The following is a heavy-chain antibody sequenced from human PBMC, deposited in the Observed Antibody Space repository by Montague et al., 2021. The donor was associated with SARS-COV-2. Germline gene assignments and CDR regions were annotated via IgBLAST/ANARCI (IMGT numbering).Heavy chain of an antibody. D-gene: IGHD2-2*01. CDR3: ARGKYQLLLYDTGMDV. Sequence: SLRLSCAASGFTFSSYSMNLFRHRGTQGLIWSSPIRTTITSTYCXASXAGRYTISRDNAKNSLYLQLNRMRAENTSVYYCARGKYQLLLYDTGMDVWGQG. CDR2: IRTTITST. J-gene: IGHJ6*02. CDR1: GFTFSSYS. V-gene: IGHV3-21*01.